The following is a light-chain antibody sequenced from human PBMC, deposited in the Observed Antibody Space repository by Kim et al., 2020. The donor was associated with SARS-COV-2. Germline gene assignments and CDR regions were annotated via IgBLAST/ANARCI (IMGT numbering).Light chain of an antibody. CDR2: GRN. J-gene: IGLJ2*01. CDR3: QSRDSGGNVV. V-gene: IGLV3-19*01. CDR1: SLRSYY. Sequence: SSELTQDPAVSVALGQTVRITCQGDSLRSYYATWYQQKPRQAPVLVIYGRNSRPSGVPDRFSGSTSGNTASLTISGAQAEDEADFYCQSRDSGGNVVFGGGTKLTDL.